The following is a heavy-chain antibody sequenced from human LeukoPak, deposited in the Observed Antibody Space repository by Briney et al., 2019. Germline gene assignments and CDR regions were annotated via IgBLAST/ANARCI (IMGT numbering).Heavy chain of an antibody. CDR3: ARGRGGFGVVIYYFDY. Sequence: SETLSLTCAVYGGSFSGYYWSWIRQPPGKGLEWIGEINHSGSTNYNPSLKSRVTISVDTSKNQFSLKLSSVTAADTAVYYCARGRGGFGVVIYYFDYWGQGTLVTVSS. CDR2: INHSGST. CDR1: GGSFSGYY. J-gene: IGHJ4*02. D-gene: IGHD3-3*01. V-gene: IGHV4-34*01.